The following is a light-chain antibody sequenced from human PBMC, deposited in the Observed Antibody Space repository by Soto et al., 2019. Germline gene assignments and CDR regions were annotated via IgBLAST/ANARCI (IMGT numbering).Light chain of an antibody. CDR2: QVS. CDR1: QSLVYSDGNTY. V-gene: IGKV2-24*01. Sequence: DIVMTQTPLSSPVTLGQPASISCRSSQSLVYSDGNTYLSWLQQRPGQPPRLLIYQVSNRISGVPERFSGSGAGTDFTLAISRVEVEDVGVYYCMQTTQFPYTFGQGTKLEIK. J-gene: IGKJ2*01. CDR3: MQTTQFPYT.